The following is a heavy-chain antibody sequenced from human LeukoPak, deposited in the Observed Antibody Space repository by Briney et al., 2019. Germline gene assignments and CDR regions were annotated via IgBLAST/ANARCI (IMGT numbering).Heavy chain of an antibody. J-gene: IGHJ4*02. CDR1: GGSISSYY. CDR3: ARGVGYSSGDFDY. D-gene: IGHD6-19*01. V-gene: IGHV4-59*01. CDR2: IYYSGST. Sequence: SEALSLTCTVSGGSISSYYWSWIRQPPGKGLKWIGYIYYSGSTNYNPSLKSRVTISVDTSKNQFSLKLSSVTAADTAVYYCARGVGYSSGDFDYWGQGTLVTVSS.